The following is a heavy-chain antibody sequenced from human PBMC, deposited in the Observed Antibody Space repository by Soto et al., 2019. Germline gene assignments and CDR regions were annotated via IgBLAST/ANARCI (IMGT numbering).Heavy chain of an antibody. CDR2: ITGSGAGS. J-gene: IGHJ5*02. CDR3: TKAYSNSWPNDWFDP. CDR1: GFTFSSYA. Sequence: EVQLLESGGGWLKPGGSLRLSCAASGFTFSSYAMKWVRQAPGKGLEWVSGITGSGAGSYYSDSVKGRFTISRDNSKNTLYLQMNSLRAEDTAVYYCTKAYSNSWPNDWFDPRGQGTLVTVSS. V-gene: IGHV3-23*01. D-gene: IGHD6-13*01.